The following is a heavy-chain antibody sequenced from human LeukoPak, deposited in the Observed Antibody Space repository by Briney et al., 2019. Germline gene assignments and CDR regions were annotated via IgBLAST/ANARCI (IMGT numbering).Heavy chain of an antibody. D-gene: IGHD6-13*01. CDR3: ARHAYSSPNYYYYYMDV. J-gene: IGHJ6*03. CDR2: LYYSGSS. V-gene: IGHV4-39*01. CDR1: GDSISSSNSY. Sequence: SETLSLTCTVSGDSISSSNSYRGWIRQPPGKGLEWIGSLYYSGSSYYNPSLKSRVTISVDTSKNQFSLKLSSVTAADTAVYYCARHAYSSPNYYYYYMDVWGKGTTVTVSS.